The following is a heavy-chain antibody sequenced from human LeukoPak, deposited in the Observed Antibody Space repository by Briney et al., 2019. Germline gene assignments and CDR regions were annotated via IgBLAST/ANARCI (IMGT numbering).Heavy chain of an antibody. CDR1: GFTFSSYW. J-gene: IGHJ6*02. D-gene: IGHD2-15*01. CDR2: IKQDGSEK. CDR3: ARDGSRYCSGGSCSYYYYYYGMDV. V-gene: IGHV3-7*05. Sequence: GGSLRLSCAASGFTFSSYWMSWVRQAPGKGLEWVANIKQDGSEKYYVDSVKGRFTISRDNAKNSLYLQMNSLRSDDTAVYYCARDGSRYCSGGSCSYYYYYYGMDVWGQGTTVTVSS.